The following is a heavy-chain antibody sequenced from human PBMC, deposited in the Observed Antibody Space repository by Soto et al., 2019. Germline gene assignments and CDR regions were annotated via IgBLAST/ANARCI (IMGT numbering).Heavy chain of an antibody. Sequence: LRLSCAASGFTFSNYAMHWVRQAPGKGLEWVAVISYDGSNKYYADSVKGRFTISRDNSKNTLYLQMNSLRAEDTAVYYCAKTIYYYDRSGYLIDYWRQGTMVTVYS. CDR3: AKTIYYYDRSGYLIDY. J-gene: IGHJ4*02. CDR1: GFTFSNYA. D-gene: IGHD3-22*01. CDR2: ISYDGSNK. V-gene: IGHV3-30-3*02.